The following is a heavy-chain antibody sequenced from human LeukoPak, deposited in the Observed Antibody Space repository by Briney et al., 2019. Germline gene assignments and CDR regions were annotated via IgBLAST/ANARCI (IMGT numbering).Heavy chain of an antibody. CDR2: ISSSGSTI. Sequence: GGSLRLSCAASGFTFSSYEMNWVRRAPGKGLEWVSYISSSGSTIYYADSVKGRFTISRDNAKNSLYLQMNSLRAEDTAVYYCASTDYGDFDYWGQGTLVTVSS. CDR1: GFTFSSYE. V-gene: IGHV3-48*03. CDR3: ASTDYGDFDY. J-gene: IGHJ4*02. D-gene: IGHD4-17*01.